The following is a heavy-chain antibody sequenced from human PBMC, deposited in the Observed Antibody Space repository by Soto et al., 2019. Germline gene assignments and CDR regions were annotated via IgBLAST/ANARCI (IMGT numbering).Heavy chain of an antibody. Sequence: RSLTCTVSGGSISSGDYYWSWIRQPPGKGLEWIGYIYYSGSTYYNPSLKSRVTISVDTSKNQFSLKLSSVTAADTAVYYCARGVARAVRFDYWGQGTLVTVSS. V-gene: IGHV4-30-4*01. D-gene: IGHD6-19*01. CDR3: ARGVARAVRFDY. CDR2: IYYSGST. CDR1: GGSISSGDYY. J-gene: IGHJ4*02.